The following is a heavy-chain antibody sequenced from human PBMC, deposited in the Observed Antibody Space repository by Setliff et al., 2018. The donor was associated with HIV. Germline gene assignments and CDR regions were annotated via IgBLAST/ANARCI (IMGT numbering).Heavy chain of an antibody. J-gene: IGHJ4*02. D-gene: IGHD2-15*01. V-gene: IGHV3-15*01. CDR1: GFTFNDAW. CDR2: IKSKTDGGTT. Sequence: GGSLRLSCAASGFTFNDAWMNWVRQAPGKGLEWVGRIKSKTDGGTTDYAAPVKGRFTISRDDSKNMLYLQMNSLETEDTAVYYCTTKGRDVYTLEAPGWGQGTLVTVSS. CDR3: TTKGRDVYTLEAPG.